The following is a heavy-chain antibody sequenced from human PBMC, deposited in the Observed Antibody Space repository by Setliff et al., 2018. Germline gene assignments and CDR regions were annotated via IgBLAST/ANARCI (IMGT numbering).Heavy chain of an antibody. CDR1: GYTFTSYD. CDR2: MNPNSGNT. CDR3: ARGPRITIFGVVSLSLYGMDV. V-gene: IGHV1-8*02. Sequence: ASVKVSCKASGYTFTSYDINWVLQATGQGLEWMGWMNPNSGNTGYAQKFQGRVTMTRNTSISTAYMELSSLRSDDTAVYYCARGPRITIFGVVSLSLYGMDVWGQGTTVTVSS. D-gene: IGHD3-3*01. J-gene: IGHJ6*02.